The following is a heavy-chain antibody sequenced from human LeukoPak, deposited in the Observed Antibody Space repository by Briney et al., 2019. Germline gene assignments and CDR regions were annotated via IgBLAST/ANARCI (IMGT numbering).Heavy chain of an antibody. V-gene: IGHV3-73*01. CDR2: IRSKANSYAT. CDR1: GFTFSGSA. Sequence: GGSLRLSCAASGFTFSGSAMHWVRQASGKGLEWVGRIRSKANSYATAYAASVKGRFTIYRDDSKHTAYLQIHTLKPEDTSVSHCTKKKGMWLVTQTAEYFQNWGQGSRVTVSS. CDR3: TKKKGMWLVTQTAEYFQN. J-gene: IGHJ1*01. D-gene: IGHD6-19*01.